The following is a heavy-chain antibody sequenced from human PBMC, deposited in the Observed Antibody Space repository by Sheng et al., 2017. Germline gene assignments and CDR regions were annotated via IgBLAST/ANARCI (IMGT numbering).Heavy chain of an antibody. Sequence: QVQLQQWGAGLLKPSETLSLTCAVYGGSFSGYDWSWIRQPPGKGLEWIGEINHSGSTNYNPSLKSRVTISVDTSKNQFSLKLSSVTAADTAVYYCARGIKRPRVRYCTGTSCYGYYFDYWGQGTLV. CDR2: INHSGST. CDR1: GGSFSGYD. J-gene: IGHJ4*02. CDR3: ARGIKRPRVRYCTGTSCYGYYFDY. V-gene: IGHV4-34*01. D-gene: IGHD2-2*01.